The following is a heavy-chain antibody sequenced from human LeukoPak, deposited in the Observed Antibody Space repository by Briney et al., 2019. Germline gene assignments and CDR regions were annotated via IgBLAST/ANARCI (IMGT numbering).Heavy chain of an antibody. V-gene: IGHV3-30*18. CDR3: AKVDRDYYGSGSVDY. CDR1: GFTFSSYG. Sequence: PGRSPRLSCAASGFTFSSYGMHWVRQAPGKGLEWVAVISYDGSNKYYADSVKGRFTISRDNSKNTLYLQMNSLRAEDTAVYYCAKVDRDYYGSGSVDYWGQGTLVTVSS. D-gene: IGHD3-10*01. CDR2: ISYDGSNK. J-gene: IGHJ4*02.